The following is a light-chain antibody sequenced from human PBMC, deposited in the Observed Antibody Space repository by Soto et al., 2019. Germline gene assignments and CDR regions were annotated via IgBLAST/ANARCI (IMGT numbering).Light chain of an antibody. Sequence: SYELTQPPSVSVAPGKTARITCGGTNIGSKSVHWYQQKPGQAPVLVIYYDSDRPSGIPERFSGSNSRNTATLTISRVEAGDEADYYCQVWDSSSDHVVFGGGTKLTVL. CDR1: NIGSKS. CDR3: QVWDSSSDHVV. V-gene: IGLV3-21*04. CDR2: YDS. J-gene: IGLJ2*01.